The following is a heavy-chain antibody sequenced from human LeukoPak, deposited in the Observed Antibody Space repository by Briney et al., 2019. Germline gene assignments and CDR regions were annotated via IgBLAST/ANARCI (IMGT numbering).Heavy chain of an antibody. J-gene: IGHJ4*02. CDR2: ISYDGSNK. CDR1: GFTFSSYA. Sequence: GRSLRLSCAASGFTFSSYAMHWVRQAPGKGLEWVAVISYDGSNKYYADSVKGRFTISRDNSKNTLYLQMNSLRAEDTAVYYCARDTPPFYDFWSGYYTGFDYWGQGTLVTVSS. D-gene: IGHD3-3*01. CDR3: ARDTPPFYDFWSGYYTGFDY. V-gene: IGHV3-30-3*01.